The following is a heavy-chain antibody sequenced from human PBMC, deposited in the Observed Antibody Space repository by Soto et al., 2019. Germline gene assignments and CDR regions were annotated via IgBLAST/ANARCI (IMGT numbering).Heavy chain of an antibody. V-gene: IGHV3-30*18. CDR3: AKEFEYYYYYGMDV. J-gene: IGHJ6*02. Sequence: QVQLVESGGGVVQPGRSLRLSCAASGFTFSSYGMHWVRQAPGKGLEWVAVISYDGSNKYYADSVKGRFTISRDNSKNTLYPQMNSLRAEDTAVYYCAKEFEYYYYYGMDVWGQGTTVTVSS. CDR1: GFTFSSYG. CDR2: ISYDGSNK.